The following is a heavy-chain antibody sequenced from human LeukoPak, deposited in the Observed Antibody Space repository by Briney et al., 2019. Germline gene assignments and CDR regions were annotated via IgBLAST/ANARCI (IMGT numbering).Heavy chain of an antibody. D-gene: IGHD5-18*01. CDR3: ARATPRRGAMVTIYYYYGMDV. J-gene: IGHJ6*02. CDR1: GYTFTGYY. CDR2: INPNSGGT. Sequence: GASVKVSCKASGYTFTGYYMHWVRQAPGQGLEWMGWINPNSGGTNYAQKFQGRVTMTRDTSISTAYMELSRLRSDDTAVYYCARATPRRGAMVTIYYYYGMDVWGQGTTVTVSS. V-gene: IGHV1-2*02.